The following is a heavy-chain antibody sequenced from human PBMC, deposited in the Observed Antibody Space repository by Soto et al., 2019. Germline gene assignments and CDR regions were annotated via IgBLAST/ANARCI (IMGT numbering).Heavy chain of an antibody. Sequence: XXTLCLPCTVAGGSSGSSRGHWGCIRQPPGKGLEWIASIKYSGTTFYNPSLKSRVTLSVDTSKNQFALKLSSVTAADTAVYYCARRYGSCFDYWGQGTLVTVS. J-gene: IGHJ4*02. V-gene: IGHV4-39*01. CDR1: GGSSGSSRGH. CDR3: ARRYGSCFDY. D-gene: IGHD6-6*01. CDR2: IKYSGTT.